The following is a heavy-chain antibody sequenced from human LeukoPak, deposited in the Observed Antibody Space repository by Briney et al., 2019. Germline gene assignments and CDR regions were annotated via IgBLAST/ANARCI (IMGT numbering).Heavy chain of an antibody. CDR3: ARDHHLSEVWWSSSWYDDY. Sequence: PGGSLRLSCAASGFTFSSYSMNWVRQAPGKGLEWVSSISSSSSYIYYADSVKGRFTISRDNAKNSLYLQMNSLRAEDTAVYYCARDHHLSEVWWSSSWYDDYWGQGTLVTVSS. CDR2: ISSSSSYI. J-gene: IGHJ4*02. CDR1: GFTFSSYS. V-gene: IGHV3-21*01. D-gene: IGHD6-13*01.